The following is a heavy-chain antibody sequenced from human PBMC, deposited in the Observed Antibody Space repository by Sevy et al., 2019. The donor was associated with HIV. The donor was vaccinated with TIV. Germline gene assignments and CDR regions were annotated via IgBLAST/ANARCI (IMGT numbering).Heavy chain of an antibody. Sequence: GGSLRLSCAASGFTFSGSAMHWVRQASGKGLEWVGHIRSKANSYATAYAASVKGRFTISRDDSKNTAYLQMNSLKTEDTAVYYCTTFLGLVMMTTVTKTSSRSSQDYYYYYGMDVWGQGTTVTVSS. D-gene: IGHD4-4*01. V-gene: IGHV3-73*01. J-gene: IGHJ6*02. CDR3: TTFLGLVMMTTVTKTSSRSSQDYYYYYGMDV. CDR1: GFTFSGSA. CDR2: IRSKANSYAT.